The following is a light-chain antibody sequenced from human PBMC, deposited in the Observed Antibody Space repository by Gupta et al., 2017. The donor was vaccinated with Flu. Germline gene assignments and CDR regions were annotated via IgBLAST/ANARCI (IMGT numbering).Light chain of an antibody. CDR3: SSYTTGGTLS. Sequence: QSALTQPASVSGSPGQSITISCTGTSSDVGGYHYVSWYQQHPGRPPKLIIYEVTNRPAGVSNRFSGSKSGNTASLHISGRQAEDEADYYCSSYTTGGTLSFGGGTKLTVL. V-gene: IGLV2-14*01. CDR1: SSDVGGYHY. CDR2: EVT. J-gene: IGLJ2*01.